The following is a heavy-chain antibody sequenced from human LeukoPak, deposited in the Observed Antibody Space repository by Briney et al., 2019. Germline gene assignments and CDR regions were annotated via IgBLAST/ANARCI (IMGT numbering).Heavy chain of an antibody. CDR2: ISYDGSNK. J-gene: IGHJ4*02. Sequence: GGSLRLSCTASGFTFGDYAMSWFRQAPGKGLEWVAVISYDGSNKYYADSVKGRFTISRDNSKNTLYLQMNSLRAEDTAVYYCARGRIAVGFDYWGQGTLVTVSS. V-gene: IGHV3-30-3*01. D-gene: IGHD6-19*01. CDR1: GFTFGDYA. CDR3: ARGRIAVGFDY.